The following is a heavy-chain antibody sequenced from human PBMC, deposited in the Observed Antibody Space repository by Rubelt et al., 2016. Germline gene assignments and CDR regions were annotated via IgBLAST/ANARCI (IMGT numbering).Heavy chain of an antibody. Sequence: QLVESGGDWVQPGGSLRLACAASGFKYDDHAIHWVRQVSGKGLEWVAGISRNSGSIHNGDSVRGRFTIARDSAKNALFLQMNSLRAEDTAVYYCARGIAVAGNPEGHWFDPWGQGSLVTVSS. CDR2: ISRNSGSI. V-gene: IGHV3-9*01. CDR1: GFKYDDHA. J-gene: IGHJ5*02. CDR3: ARGIAVAGNPEGHWFDP. D-gene: IGHD6-19*01.